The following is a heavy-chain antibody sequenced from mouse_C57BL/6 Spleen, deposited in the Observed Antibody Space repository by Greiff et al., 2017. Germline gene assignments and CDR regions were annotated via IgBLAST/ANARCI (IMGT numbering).Heavy chain of an antibody. D-gene: IGHD3-2*02. J-gene: IGHJ4*01. Sequence: VQLQQSGPELVKPGASVKISCKASGYSFTGYYMNWVKQSPEKSLEWIGEINPGTGGTTYNQKFKAKATLTVDKSSSTAYMQLKSLTSEDSAVYYCARDSSGYVGAMDYWGQGTSVTVSS. CDR1: GYSFTGYY. CDR3: ARDSSGYVGAMDY. V-gene: IGHV1-42*01. CDR2: INPGTGGT.